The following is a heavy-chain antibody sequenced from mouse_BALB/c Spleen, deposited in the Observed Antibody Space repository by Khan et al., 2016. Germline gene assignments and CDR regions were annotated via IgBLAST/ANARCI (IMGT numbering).Heavy chain of an antibody. CDR1: GYSITSDYA. CDR2: ITYSGST. Sequence: EVQLQESGPGLVKPSQSLSLTCTVTGYSITSDYAWNWIRQFPGNKLEWMGYITYSGSTSYNPSLKSRISITRDTSKNQFFLQLNSVTTEDTATYDGARYQLADWYFDVWGAGTTVTVSS. J-gene: IGHJ1*01. CDR3: ARYQLADWYFDV. V-gene: IGHV3-2*02. D-gene: IGHD4-1*02.